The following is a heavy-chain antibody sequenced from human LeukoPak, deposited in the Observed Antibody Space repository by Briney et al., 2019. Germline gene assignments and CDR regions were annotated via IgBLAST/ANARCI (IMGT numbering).Heavy chain of an antibody. V-gene: IGHV1-8*01. CDR2: MNPASGNT. CDR1: GYTFTSYD. Sequence: GASVKVSCKASGYTFTSYDINWVRQATGQGLEWMGYMNPASGNTGYAQKFQGRVTMTMDTYIGTAYMELSSLRSEDTAVYYCARVPREIASIWGQGTMVTVSS. CDR3: ARVPREIASI. D-gene: IGHD3-16*02. J-gene: IGHJ3*02.